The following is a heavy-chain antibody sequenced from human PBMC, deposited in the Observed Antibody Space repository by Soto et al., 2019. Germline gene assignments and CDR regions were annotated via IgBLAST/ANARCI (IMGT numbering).Heavy chain of an antibody. D-gene: IGHD6-6*01. CDR1: GYTFTNYG. Sequence: QVQLVQSGAEVKKPGASVKVSCKASGYTFTNYGLSWVRQAPGQGLEWMGWINVYNGKTNYTEKLQGRVTMTTDTSTSTAYMELRSLRSDDTAVYDCARRQLVSWGPFDSWGQGTLVTVSS. CDR3: ARRQLVSWGPFDS. CDR2: INVYNGKT. J-gene: IGHJ4*02. V-gene: IGHV1-18*01.